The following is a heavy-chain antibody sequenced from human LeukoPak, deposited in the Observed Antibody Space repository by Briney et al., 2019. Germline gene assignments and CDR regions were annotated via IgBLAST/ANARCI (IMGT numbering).Heavy chain of an antibody. Sequence: GGSLRLSCAASGFTFSSYWMHWVRQVPGKGLVWVSRINEDGSSTSYADSVKGRFTISRDNAKNTLYLQMNSLRAEDTAVYYCTKDLTGKYDYWGQGTLATVSS. V-gene: IGHV3-74*01. CDR3: TKDLTGKYDY. J-gene: IGHJ4*02. CDR1: GFTFSSYW. CDR2: INEDGSST. D-gene: IGHD1-20*01.